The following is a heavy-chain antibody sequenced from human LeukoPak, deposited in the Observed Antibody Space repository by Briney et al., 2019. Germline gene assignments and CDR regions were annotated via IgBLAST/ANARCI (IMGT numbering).Heavy chain of an antibody. Sequence: SETLSLTCTVSGGSISSSSYYWGWIRQPPGKGLEWIGSIYYSGSTYYNPSLKSRVTISVDTSKNQFSLKLSSVTAADTAVYYCARAAEGPYCSGGSCYEPVEYWGQGTLVTVSS. J-gene: IGHJ4*02. CDR3: ARAAEGPYCSGGSCYEPVEY. CDR2: IYYSGST. D-gene: IGHD2-15*01. V-gene: IGHV4-39*01. CDR1: GGSISSSSYY.